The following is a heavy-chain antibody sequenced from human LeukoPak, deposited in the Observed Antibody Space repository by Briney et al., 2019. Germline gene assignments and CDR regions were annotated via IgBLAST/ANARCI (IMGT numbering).Heavy chain of an antibody. CDR2: IYPGDSDT. J-gene: IGHJ3*02. Sequence: GESLKISCKGSGYSLTSYWIGWVRQMPGKGLEGMGIIYPGDSDTRYSPSFQGQVTISADKSISTAYVQWRSLKASDTVMYYCARPLACFDGYSYAFDIWGQGTMVTVSS. CDR1: GYSLTSYW. V-gene: IGHV5-51*01. CDR3: ARPLACFDGYSYAFDI. D-gene: IGHD3-22*01.